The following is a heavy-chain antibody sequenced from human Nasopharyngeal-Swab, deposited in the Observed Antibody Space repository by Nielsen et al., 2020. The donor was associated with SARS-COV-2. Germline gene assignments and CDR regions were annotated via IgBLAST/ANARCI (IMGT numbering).Heavy chain of an antibody. V-gene: IGHV1-8*02. CDR2: MNPNSGNT. Sequence: ASVKVSCKASGGTFSSFAISGVRQAPGQGLEWMGWMNPNSGNTGYAQKLQGRVTMTRNTSISTAYMELSSLRSEDTAVYYCARGGGAMVVVVAAPDYWGQGTLVTVSS. D-gene: IGHD2-15*01. CDR3: ARGGGAMVVVVAAPDY. J-gene: IGHJ4*02. CDR1: GGTFSSFA.